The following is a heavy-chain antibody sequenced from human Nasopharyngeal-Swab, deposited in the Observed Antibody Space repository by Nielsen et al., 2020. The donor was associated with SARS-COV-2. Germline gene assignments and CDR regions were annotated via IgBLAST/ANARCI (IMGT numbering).Heavy chain of an antibody. D-gene: IGHD5-12*01. J-gene: IGHJ4*02. V-gene: IGHV4-59*13. Sequence: SETLSLTCTVSGDSISSYYWSWIRQLPGKGLEWIGYIYYSGSTNYNPSLKSRVTISVDTSKNQFSLKLSSVTAADTAVYYCARSYGDDSFDYWGQGTLVTVSS. CDR1: GDSISSYY. CDR2: IYYSGST. CDR3: ARSYGDDSFDY.